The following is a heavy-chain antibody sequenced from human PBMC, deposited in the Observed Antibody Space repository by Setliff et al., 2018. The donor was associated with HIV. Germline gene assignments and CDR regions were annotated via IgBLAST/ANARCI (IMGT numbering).Heavy chain of an antibody. Sequence: TGGSLRLSCAASGFTSSTYWMSWVRQAPGKGLEWVANINEDGSQKYCVDSVKGRFTISRDNAKKSLYLQMNSLRAEDMAVYYCAKDRFDIVEVVTPKGFYFDYWGQGMLVTVSS. CDR3: AKDRFDIVEVVTPKGFYFDY. CDR1: GFTSSTYW. D-gene: IGHD2-21*02. V-gene: IGHV3-7*05. J-gene: IGHJ4*02. CDR2: INEDGSQK.